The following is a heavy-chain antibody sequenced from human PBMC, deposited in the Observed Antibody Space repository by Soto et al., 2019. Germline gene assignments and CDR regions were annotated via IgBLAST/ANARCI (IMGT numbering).Heavy chain of an antibody. CDR2: MSFDGTR. CDR3: TRGRTLTSMKTGDDPRDI. CDR1: GFTFSNYA. V-gene: IGHV3-30*03. D-gene: IGHD4-17*01. J-gene: IGHJ3*02. Sequence: QVQLVESGGGVVQPGTSLTLSCAASGFTFSNYAMHWVRQAPGKGLEWVAAMSFDGTRYYADSVKGRSTISRDSARNTELLQTSGMRVDATALYYATRGRTLTSMKTGDDPRDIWGQGTMFTV.